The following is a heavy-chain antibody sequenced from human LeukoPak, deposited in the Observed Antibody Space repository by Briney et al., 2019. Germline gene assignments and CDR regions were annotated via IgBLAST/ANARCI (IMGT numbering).Heavy chain of an antibody. CDR3: ARDLGWLQSDYYFDY. CDR2: INPSGGST. Sequence: ASVKVSCKASGYTFTSYYMHWARQAPGQGLEWMGIINPSGGSTSYAQKFQGRVTMTRDTSTSTVYMELSSLRSEDTAVYYCARDLGWLQSDYYFDYWGQGTLVTVSS. V-gene: IGHV1-46*01. J-gene: IGHJ4*02. CDR1: GYTFTSYY. D-gene: IGHD5-24*01.